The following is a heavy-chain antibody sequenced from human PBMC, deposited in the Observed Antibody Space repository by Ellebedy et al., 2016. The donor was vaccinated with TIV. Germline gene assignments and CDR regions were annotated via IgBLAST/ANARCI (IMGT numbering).Heavy chain of an antibody. Sequence: GESLKISCAASGFNFSSYWMTWVRQAPGKGLEWVAKIRQEGDEIYYVESVKGRFTISRDNAKNALVHQMKSLRVEDTAVYYCTMQASYGDYAVQVNPWFDPWGQGTLVTVSS. D-gene: IGHD4-17*01. J-gene: IGHJ5*02. CDR1: GFNFSSYW. CDR2: IRQEGDEI. V-gene: IGHV3-7*01. CDR3: TMQASYGDYAVQVNPWFDP.